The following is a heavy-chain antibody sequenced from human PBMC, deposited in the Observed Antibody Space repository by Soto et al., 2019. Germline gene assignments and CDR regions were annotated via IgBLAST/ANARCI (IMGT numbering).Heavy chain of an antibody. CDR3: ARITAMTDC. CDR2: ISSSSSTI. Sequence: EVQLVESGGGLVQPGGSLRLSCAASGFTFSSYSMNWVRQAPGKGLEWVSYISSSSSTIYYADSVKGRFTISRDNAKNSLYLQMNSLRAEDTAVYYCARITAMTDCWGQGTLVTVSS. J-gene: IGHJ4*02. CDR1: GFTFSSYS. D-gene: IGHD5-18*01. V-gene: IGHV3-48*01.